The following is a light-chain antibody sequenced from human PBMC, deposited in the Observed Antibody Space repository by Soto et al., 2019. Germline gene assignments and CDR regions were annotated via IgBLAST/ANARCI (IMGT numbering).Light chain of an antibody. CDR2: RAS. V-gene: IGKV3-15*01. CDR1: QSVGSN. J-gene: IGKJ2*01. Sequence: ILMTQSPATLSVSPGDTAILSCRASQSVGSNLAWYQQKPGQSPRRLIYRASIRAPGVPARFSGSGSGTEFTLTVTSLQSEDFGVYYCQRSGSAPPYIFGAGTRLDI. CDR3: QRSGSAPPYI.